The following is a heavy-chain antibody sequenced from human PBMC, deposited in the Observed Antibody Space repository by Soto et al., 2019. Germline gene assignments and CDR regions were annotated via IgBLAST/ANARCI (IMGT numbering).Heavy chain of an antibody. V-gene: IGHV3-30-3*01. CDR3: PLYGYDGPGGFDI. CDR2: ISHDGSNK. CDR1: GFTFSNYL. D-gene: IGHD5-12*01. J-gene: IGHJ3*02. Sequence: QVQLVESGGGVVQPGKSLRLSCAASGFTFSNYLMHWVRQAPGKGLEWVALISHDGSNKYYADSVKGRFTVSRDNSKNPLYRQINSLRAEDAAVYYCPLYGYDGPGGFDIWGQGTMVSVSS.